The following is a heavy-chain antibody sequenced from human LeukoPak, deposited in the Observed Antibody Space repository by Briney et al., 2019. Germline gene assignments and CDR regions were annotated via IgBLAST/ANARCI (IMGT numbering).Heavy chain of an antibody. CDR2: MKQDGSDK. V-gene: IGHV3-7*01. Sequence: GGSLRLSCVASGFTFSSYWMSWVRQAPGKGLEWVANMKQDGSDKYYVDSVKGRFTISRDNAKNSLYLQMNSLRAEDTAVYYCARGSRFGVVERDAFDIWGQGTMVTVSS. CDR1: GFTFSSYW. D-gene: IGHD3-3*01. J-gene: IGHJ3*02. CDR3: ARGSRFGVVERDAFDI.